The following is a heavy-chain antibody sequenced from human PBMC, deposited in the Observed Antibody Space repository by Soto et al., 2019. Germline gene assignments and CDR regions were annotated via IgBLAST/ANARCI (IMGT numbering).Heavy chain of an antibody. CDR1: GFTFSSYA. J-gene: IGHJ6*02. CDR2: ISYDGSNK. V-gene: IGHV3-30-3*01. CDR3: ARDHWVAAIALRYYYYGMDV. D-gene: IGHD5-18*01. Sequence: GGSLRLSCAASGFTFSSYAMHWVRQAPGKGLEWVAVISYDGSNKYYADSVKGRFTISRDNSKNTLYLQMNSLRAEDTAVYYCARDHWVAAIALRYYYYGMDVWGQGTTVTVSS.